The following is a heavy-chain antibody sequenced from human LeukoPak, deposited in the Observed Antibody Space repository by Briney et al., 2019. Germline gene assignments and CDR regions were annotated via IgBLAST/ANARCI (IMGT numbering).Heavy chain of an antibody. CDR2: IIPIFGTA. CDR1: GGTFSSYA. D-gene: IGHD3-22*01. J-gene: IGHJ4*02. CDR3: ASPYDSSGYYYDY. Sequence: SVKVSCKASGGTFSSYAISWVRQAPGQGLEWMGGIIPIFGTANYAQKFQGRVTITADESTSTAYMELSSLRSEDTAVYYCASPYDSSGYYYDYWGQGTLVTVSS. V-gene: IGHV1-69*13.